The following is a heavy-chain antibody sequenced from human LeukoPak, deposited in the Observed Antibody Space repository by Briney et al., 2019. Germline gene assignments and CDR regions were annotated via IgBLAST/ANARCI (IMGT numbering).Heavy chain of an antibody. CDR3: TKEPSGSGWSYTQYFQH. CDR2: ISDSGGRT. J-gene: IGHJ1*01. Sequence: GGSLRLSCAAPGFPFSSYAMSWGRQAPGEGLEWVSSISDSGGRTDYADSVKGRFTISRDNSKNTLYLQINSLRVGDTAVYYCTKEPSGSGWSYTQYFQHWGQGTLVTVSS. V-gene: IGHV3-23*01. D-gene: IGHD6-19*01. CDR1: GFPFSSYA.